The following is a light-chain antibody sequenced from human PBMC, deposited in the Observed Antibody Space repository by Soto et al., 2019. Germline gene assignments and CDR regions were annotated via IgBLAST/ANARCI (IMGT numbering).Light chain of an antibody. V-gene: IGLV2-8*01. CDR3: TSYGGRDNLM. J-gene: IGLJ3*02. CDR2: EVN. Sequence: QSALTQPASVSGSPGQSSTISCTGTSSDVGNYKYVSWYQQHPGKAPKLIISEVNKRPSGVPDRFSGSKSGNTVSLTVSGLQAEDEADYYCTSYGGRDNLMFGGGTKLTLL. CDR1: SSDVGNYKY.